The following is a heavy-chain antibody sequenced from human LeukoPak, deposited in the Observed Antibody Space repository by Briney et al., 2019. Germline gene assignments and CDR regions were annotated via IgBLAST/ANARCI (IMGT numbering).Heavy chain of an antibody. CDR3: ARGGVGSRDAFDI. CDR2: ISYDGSNK. J-gene: IGHJ3*02. Sequence: PGGSLRLSCAASGFTFSSYAMHWVRQAPGKGLEWVAVISYDGSNKYYADSVKGRFTISRDNSKNTLYLQMNSLRAEDTAVYYCARGGVGSRDAFDIWGQGTMVTVSS. V-gene: IGHV3-30-3*01. D-gene: IGHD1-26*01. CDR1: GFTFSSYA.